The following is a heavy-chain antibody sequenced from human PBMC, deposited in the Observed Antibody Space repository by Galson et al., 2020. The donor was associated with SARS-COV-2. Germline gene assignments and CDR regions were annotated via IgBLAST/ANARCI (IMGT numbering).Heavy chain of an antibody. V-gene: IGHV3-43*01. J-gene: IGHJ4*02. CDR2: ISCVGDPT. CDR1: GFTFGTRN. CDR3: AKDKSGGIDY. D-gene: IGHD2-15*01. Sequence: GGSLRLSCAASGFTFGTRNMHWVRQAPGKGREWFSPISCVGDPTTNADPVKGRFTITRDNSKNSLFLQMDSLKNDDTALYYCAKDKSGGIDYWGQGTLVTVSS.